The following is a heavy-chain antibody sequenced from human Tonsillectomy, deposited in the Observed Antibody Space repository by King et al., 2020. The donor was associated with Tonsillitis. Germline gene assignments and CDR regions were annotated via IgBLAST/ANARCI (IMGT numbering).Heavy chain of an antibody. J-gene: IGHJ5*02. CDR1: GGSISSGGYY. CDR2: IYYSGSS. D-gene: IGHD2-2*01. Sequence: QLQESGPGLVKPSQTLSLTCAVSGGSISSGGYYWSWVRQHPGKGLEWIGYIYYSGSSYYNPSLKSRVTISVDTSKNHFSLKLRSVTAADTTVYYCARSVVVVPAATSGWFAPSGQGTLVTASS. V-gene: IGHV4-31*11. CDR3: ARSVVVVPAATSGWFAP.